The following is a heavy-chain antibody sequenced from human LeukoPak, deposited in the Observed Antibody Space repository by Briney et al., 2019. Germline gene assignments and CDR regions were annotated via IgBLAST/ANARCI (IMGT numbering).Heavy chain of an antibody. V-gene: IGHV3-30*14. CDR3: ARTPPIAAAGSGFWFDP. CDR2: IRFDATNK. J-gene: IGHJ5*02. CDR1: GFIFSGSS. Sequence: GGSLRLSCAASGFIFSGSSMHWVRQAPGKGLEWVSFIRFDATNKYYADSVKGRFTISRDNSKNTLYLQMNSLRAEDTAVYYCARTPPIAAAGSGFWFDPWGQGTLVTVSS. D-gene: IGHD6-13*01.